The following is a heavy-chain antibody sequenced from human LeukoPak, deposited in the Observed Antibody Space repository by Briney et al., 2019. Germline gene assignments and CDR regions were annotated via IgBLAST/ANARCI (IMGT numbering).Heavy chain of an antibody. D-gene: IGHD4-4*01. CDR3: ARSTVTTTTFDY. J-gene: IGHJ4*02. CDR1: GYTFTGYY. CDR2: INPNSGGT. Sequence: ASVKVSCKASGYTFTGYYMHWVRQAPGQGLEWMGWINPNSGGTNYAQKFQGRVTMTRDTSISTAYMELSRLRSDDTAVYYCARSTVTTTTFDYWGQGTLVTVSS. V-gene: IGHV1-2*02.